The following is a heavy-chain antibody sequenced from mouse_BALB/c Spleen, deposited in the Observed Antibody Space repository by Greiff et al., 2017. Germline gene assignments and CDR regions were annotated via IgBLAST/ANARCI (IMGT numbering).Heavy chain of an antibody. V-gene: IGHV5-12-1*01. J-gene: IGHJ3*01. D-gene: IGHD1-3*01. CDR1: GFAFSSYD. CDR2: ISSGGGST. CDR3: ARHESGFAY. Sequence: DVMLVESGGGLVKPGGSLKLSCAASGFAFSSYDMSWVRQTPEKRLEWVAYISSGGGSTYYPDTVKGRFTISRDNAKNTLYLQMSSLKSEDTAMYYCARHESGFAYWGQGTLVTVSA.